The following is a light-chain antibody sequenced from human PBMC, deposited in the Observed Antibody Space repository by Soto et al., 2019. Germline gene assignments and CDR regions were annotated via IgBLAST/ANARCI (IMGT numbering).Light chain of an antibody. CDR3: QSYDTSLNPLVV. Sequence: QSVLTQPPSASGTPGQRVTISCSGSSSNIGTNYVYWYQQLPGTAPKLLIYVNNNRPSGVPDRFSGSKSGTSASLAITGLQAEDEADYYCQSYDTSLNPLVVFGGGTKVTVL. V-gene: IGLV1-44*01. J-gene: IGLJ2*01. CDR2: VNN. CDR1: SSNIGTNY.